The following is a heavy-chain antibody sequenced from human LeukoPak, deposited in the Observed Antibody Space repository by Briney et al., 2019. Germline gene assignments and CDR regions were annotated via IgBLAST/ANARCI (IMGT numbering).Heavy chain of an antibody. D-gene: IGHD3-9*01. CDR2: ISHDGYIK. V-gene: IGHV3-30*18. CDR3: AKGQFLTTHIHTSALI. J-gene: IGHJ4*02. Sequence: PGGSLRLSCAASGFTFSAYTLHWVRQAPGKGLEWVALISHDGYIKYYADSVKGRFTISRDNSEDTLYLQISSLRADDTALYYCAKGQFLTTHIHTSALIWGQGTLVTVSS. CDR1: GFTFSAYT.